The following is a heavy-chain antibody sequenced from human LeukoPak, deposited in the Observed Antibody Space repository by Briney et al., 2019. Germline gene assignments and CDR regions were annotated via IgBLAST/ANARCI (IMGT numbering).Heavy chain of an antibody. D-gene: IGHD3-10*01. CDR3: ARANMVRGVGLFFDRNWFDP. J-gene: IGHJ5*02. CDR1: GYTFTAYY. CDR2: INPNSGDT. V-gene: IGHV1-2*02. Sequence: ASVKVSCKASGYTFTAYYFLWVRQAPGQGLEWMGWINPNSGDTNYAQKFQGRVTMTRDTSISTAYMEVSRLRSDDTAVYYCARANMVRGVGLFFDRNWFDPWGQGTLVTVSS.